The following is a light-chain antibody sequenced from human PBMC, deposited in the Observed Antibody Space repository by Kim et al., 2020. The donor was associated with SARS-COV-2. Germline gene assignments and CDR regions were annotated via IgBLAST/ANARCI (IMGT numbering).Light chain of an antibody. CDR3: NSRDSSGNHPV. V-gene: IGLV3-19*01. CDR1: SLRNYY. Sequence: SSELTQDPAVSVALGQTVRITCQGDSLRNYYASWYQQKPGHAPLLVIYGKSNRPSGIPDRFSASSSGNTASLTITGAPAEDEADYYCNSRDSSGNHPVFG. CDR2: GKS. J-gene: IGLJ1*01.